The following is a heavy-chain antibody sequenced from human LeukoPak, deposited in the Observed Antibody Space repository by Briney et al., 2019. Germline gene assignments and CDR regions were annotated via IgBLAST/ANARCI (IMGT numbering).Heavy chain of an antibody. CDR1: GYSISSSNW. CDR3: ARACPPLTGRCFDY. Sequence: SETLSLTCAVSGYSISSSNWWGWIRQPPGKGLEWIGYIYYSGSTYYNPSLKSRVTMSVDTSKNQFSLKLSSVTAADTAVYYCARACPPLTGRCFDYWGQGTLVTVSS. CDR2: IYYSGST. V-gene: IGHV4-28*03. D-gene: IGHD3-9*01. J-gene: IGHJ4*02.